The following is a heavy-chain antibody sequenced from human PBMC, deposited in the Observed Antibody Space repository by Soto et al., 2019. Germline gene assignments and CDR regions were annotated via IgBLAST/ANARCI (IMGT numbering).Heavy chain of an antibody. V-gene: IGHV3-11*06. D-gene: IGHD6-19*01. J-gene: IGHJ4*02. CDR2: ISSSSSYT. CDR1: GLTFSDYY. CDR3: ARREAVASDY. Sequence: GGSLRLSCAASGLTFSDYYMSWIRQAPGKGLEWVSYISSSSSYTNYADSVKGRFTISRDNAKNSLYLQMNSLRAEDTAVYYCARREAVASDYWGQGTLVTVSS.